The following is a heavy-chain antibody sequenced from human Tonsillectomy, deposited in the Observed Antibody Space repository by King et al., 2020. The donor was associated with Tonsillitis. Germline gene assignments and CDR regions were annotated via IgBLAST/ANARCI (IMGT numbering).Heavy chain of an antibody. V-gene: IGHV1-69*01. CDR3: ASSSPNQIYSGSYFFDY. D-gene: IGHD1-26*01. Sequence: VQLVESGAEVKKPGSSVKVSCKASGGTFSGYGISWVRQAPGHGLEWMGGIIPIFGTTNYAQKFQGRVTITADESTSTACMELSSLRSEDTAVYYCASSSPNQIYSGSYFFDYWGQGALVTVSS. J-gene: IGHJ4*02. CDR1: GGTFSGYG. CDR2: IIPIFGTT.